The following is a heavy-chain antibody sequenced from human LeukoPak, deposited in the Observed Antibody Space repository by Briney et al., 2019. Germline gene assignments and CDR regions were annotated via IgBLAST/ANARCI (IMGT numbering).Heavy chain of an antibody. Sequence: SGTLSLTCAVSNGSISSSNWWSWVRQPPGKGLEWIGEVNPSGSTNYNPSLKSRVTISVDTSKNQFSLKLTSVTAADTAVYYCARDRELGYWGQGTLVTVSS. J-gene: IGHJ4*02. V-gene: IGHV4-4*02. CDR3: ARDRELGY. CDR1: NGSISSSNW. D-gene: IGHD3-10*01. CDR2: VNPSGST.